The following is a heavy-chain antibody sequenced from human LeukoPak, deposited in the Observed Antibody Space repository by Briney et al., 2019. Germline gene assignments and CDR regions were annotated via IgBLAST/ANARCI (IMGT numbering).Heavy chain of an antibody. CDR3: ARHMSNSYYDFWSGHGNWFDP. Sequence: MASETLSLTCAVSGGSISSSNWWSWVRQPPGKGLEWIGEINHSGSTNYNPSLKSRVTISVDTSKNQFSLKLSSVTAADTAVYYCARHMSNSYYDFWSGHGNWFDPWGQGTLVTVSS. J-gene: IGHJ5*02. D-gene: IGHD3-3*01. CDR1: GGSISSSNW. V-gene: IGHV4-4*02. CDR2: INHSGST.